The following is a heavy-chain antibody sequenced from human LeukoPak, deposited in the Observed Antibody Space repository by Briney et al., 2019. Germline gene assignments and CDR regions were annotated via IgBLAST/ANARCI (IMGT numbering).Heavy chain of an antibody. CDR1: GGSISSGDYY. J-gene: IGHJ4*02. D-gene: IGHD3-3*01. CDR3: ARETTEYYDFWSGYSYFDY. CDR2: IYYSGST. V-gene: IGHV4-30-4*01. Sequence: PSETLSLTCTVSGGSISSGDYYWSWIRQPPGKGLEWIGYIYYSGSTYYNPSLKSRVTISVDTSKNQFSLKLSSVTAADTAVYYCARETTEYYDFWSGYSYFDYWGQGTLVTVSS.